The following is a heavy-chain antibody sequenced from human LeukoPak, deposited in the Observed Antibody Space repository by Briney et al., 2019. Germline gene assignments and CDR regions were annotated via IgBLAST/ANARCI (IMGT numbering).Heavy chain of an antibody. V-gene: IGHV3-23*01. CDR1: GFTFSSYA. D-gene: IGHD3-22*01. CDR3: AKLGWYYYDSSGYYPY. CDR2: ISGSGGST. J-gene: IGHJ4*02. Sequence: PGGSLRLSCAASGFTFSSYAMSWVRQAPGKGLEWVSAISGSGGSTYYADSVKGRFTISRDNSKNTLYLQMNSLRAEDTAVYHCAKLGWYYYDSSGYYPYWGQGTLVTVSS.